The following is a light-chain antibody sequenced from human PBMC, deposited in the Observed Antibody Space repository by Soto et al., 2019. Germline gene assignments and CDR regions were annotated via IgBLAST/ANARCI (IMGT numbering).Light chain of an antibody. CDR2: GSS. CDR3: QQYGSSPPYT. V-gene: IGKV3-20*01. CDR1: QSVSNNY. J-gene: IGKJ2*01. Sequence: EVVLTQSPGTLSLSPGERATLSCRASQSVSNNYFAWYQQKPGQAPRLLIFGSSARATGIPDRFSGSGSGTNFTLTISRLEPEDFAVCYCQQYGSSPPYTFGQGTKLEIK.